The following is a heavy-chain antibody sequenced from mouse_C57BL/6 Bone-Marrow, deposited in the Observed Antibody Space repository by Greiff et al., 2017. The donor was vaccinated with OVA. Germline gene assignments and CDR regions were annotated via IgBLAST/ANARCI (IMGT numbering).Heavy chain of an antibody. CDR3: ASPYYYGSSYRWFAY. CDR1: GYTFTSYW. CDR2: IHPNSGST. J-gene: IGHJ3*01. D-gene: IGHD1-1*01. V-gene: IGHV1-64*01. Sequence: QVQLKQPGAELVKPGASVKLSCKASGYTFTSYWMHWVKQRPGQGLEWIGMIHPNSGSTNYNEKFKSKATLTVDKSSSTAYMQLSSLTSEDSAVYYCASPYYYGSSYRWFAYWGQGTLVTVSA.